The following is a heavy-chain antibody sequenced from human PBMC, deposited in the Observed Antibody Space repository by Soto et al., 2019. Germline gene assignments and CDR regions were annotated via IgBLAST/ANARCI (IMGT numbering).Heavy chain of an antibody. D-gene: IGHD1-20*01. CDR3: AREYITHPNYHFDY. V-gene: IGHV4-61*08. CDR2: IAYSGTT. Sequence: QVHLQESGPGLVKPSETLSLLCTVSGVSVSSRGFYWSWIRQSPERGLEWIGYIAYSGTTNYNPSLKSRVTISVDTSNNQFSLRLSSVTAADTAVYFCAREYITHPNYHFDYWGQGTRVTVAS. CDR1: GVSVSSRGFY. J-gene: IGHJ4*02.